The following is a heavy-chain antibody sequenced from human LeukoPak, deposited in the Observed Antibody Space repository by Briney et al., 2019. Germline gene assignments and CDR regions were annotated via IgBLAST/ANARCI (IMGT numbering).Heavy chain of an antibody. CDR2: FDPEDGET. J-gene: IGHJ3*02. CDR3: ARDHGVVVPAAIRGDAFDI. V-gene: IGHV1-24*01. CDR1: GYTLTELS. Sequence: ASVKVSCKVSGYTLTELSMHWVRQAPGKGLEWMGGFDPEDGETIYAQKFQGRVTLTTDTSTSTAYMELRSLRSDDTAVYYCARDHGVVVPAAIRGDAFDIWGQGTMVTVSS. D-gene: IGHD2-2*02.